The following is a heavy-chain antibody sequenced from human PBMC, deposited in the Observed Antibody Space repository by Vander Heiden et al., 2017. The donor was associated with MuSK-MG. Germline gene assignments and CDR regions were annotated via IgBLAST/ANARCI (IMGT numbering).Heavy chain of an antibody. V-gene: IGHV3-30*18. J-gene: IGHJ6*02. CDR3: AKDSRYCSGGSCYSPYYYYGMDV. Sequence: QVQLVESGGGVVQPGRSLRLSCAASGFTFSSYGMHWVRKAPGKGLEWVAVISYDGSNKYYADSVKGRFTISRDNSKNTLYLQMNSLRAEDTAVYYCAKDSRYCSGGSCYSPYYYYGMDVWGQGTTVTVSS. D-gene: IGHD2-15*01. CDR1: GFTFSSYG. CDR2: ISYDGSNK.